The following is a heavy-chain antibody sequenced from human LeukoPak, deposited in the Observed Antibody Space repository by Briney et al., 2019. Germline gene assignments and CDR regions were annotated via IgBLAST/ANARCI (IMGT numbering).Heavy chain of an antibody. CDR2: INPNCSGT. CDR3: ARGLVDFWSGPPVAFDI. D-gene: IGHD3-3*01. V-gene: IGHV1-2*02. J-gene: IGHJ3*02. CDR1: GYTFTGYY. Sequence: ASVKVSCKASGYTFTGYYMHWVRQAPGQGLEWMGWINPNCSGTNYAQKFQGRVTMTRDTSISTAYMELSRLRSDDTAVYYCARGLVDFWSGPPVAFDIWGQGTMVTVSS.